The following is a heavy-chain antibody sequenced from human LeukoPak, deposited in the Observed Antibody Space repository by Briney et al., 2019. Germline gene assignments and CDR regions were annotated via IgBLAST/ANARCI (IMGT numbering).Heavy chain of an antibody. J-gene: IGHJ4*02. D-gene: IGHD6-19*01. V-gene: IGHV3-21*01. Sequence: PGGSLRLSCAASGFTFSSYSMNWVRQAPGKGLEWVSSISSSSSYIYYADSVKGRFTISRDNAKNSLYLQMNSLRAEDTTIYYRARDHSGWSVSGFDYWGQGTLVTVSS. CDR2: ISSSSSYI. CDR3: ARDHSGWSVSGFDY. CDR1: GFTFSSYS.